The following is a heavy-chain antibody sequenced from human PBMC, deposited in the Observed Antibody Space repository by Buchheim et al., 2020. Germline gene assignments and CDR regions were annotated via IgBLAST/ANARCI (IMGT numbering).Heavy chain of an antibody. V-gene: IGHV3-23*01. D-gene: IGHD2-21*02. CDR1: GFTFSSYA. Sequence: EVQLLESGGGLVQPGGSLRLSCAASGFTFSSYAMSWVRQAPGKGLEWVSAISGSGGSTYYADSVKGRFTISGDNSKNTLYLQMNSLRAEDTAVYYCAKDRAGCGGDCYWALFDHWGQGTL. J-gene: IGHJ5*02. CDR3: AKDRAGCGGDCYWALFDH. CDR2: ISGSGGST.